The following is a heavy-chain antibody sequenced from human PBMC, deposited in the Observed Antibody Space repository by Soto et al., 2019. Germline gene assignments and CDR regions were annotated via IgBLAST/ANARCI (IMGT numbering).Heavy chain of an antibody. CDR1: GGTFSSYA. J-gene: IGHJ4*02. V-gene: IGHV1-69*06. CDR3: ARSNCSSTSCYSSGRLDY. D-gene: IGHD2-2*02. Sequence: SVKVSCKASGGTFSSYAISWVRQAPGQGLEWMGGIIPIFGTANYAQKFQGRVTITADKSTSTAYMELSSLRSEDTAVYYCARSNCSSTSCYSSGRLDYWGQGTLVTVSS. CDR2: IIPIFGTA.